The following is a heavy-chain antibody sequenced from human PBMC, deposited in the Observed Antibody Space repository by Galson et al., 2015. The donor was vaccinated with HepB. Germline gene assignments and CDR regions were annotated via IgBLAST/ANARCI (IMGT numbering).Heavy chain of an antibody. D-gene: IGHD2-2*01. Sequence: SLRLSCAASGFTFTNYGMHWVRQAPGKGLEWVAVIWNDGNNKYYADSVKGRFTISRDNSKNTLYLQINSLSAEDTAVYYCARGRYCSTSKCYAGKEWFDPWGQGTLVTVSS. V-gene: IGHV3-33*01. J-gene: IGHJ5*02. CDR2: IWNDGNNK. CDR1: GFTFTNYG. CDR3: ARGRYCSTSKCYAGKEWFDP.